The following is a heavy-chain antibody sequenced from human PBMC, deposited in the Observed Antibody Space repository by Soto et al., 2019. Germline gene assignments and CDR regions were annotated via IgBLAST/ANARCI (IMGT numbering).Heavy chain of an antibody. Sequence: PGGSLRLSCAASGFTFSSYSMNWVRQAPGKGLEWVSSISSSSSYIYYADSVKGRFTISRDNAKNSLYLQMNSLRAEDTASYYCAKARCSGGTCYVPDYWGQGALVTVSS. D-gene: IGHD2-15*01. CDR3: AKARCSGGTCYVPDY. V-gene: IGHV3-21*04. CDR2: ISSSSSYI. CDR1: GFTFSSYS. J-gene: IGHJ4*02.